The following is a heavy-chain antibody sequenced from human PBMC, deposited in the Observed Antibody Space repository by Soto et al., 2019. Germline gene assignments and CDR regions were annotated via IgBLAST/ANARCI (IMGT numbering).Heavy chain of an antibody. CDR1: GGTFSSYA. V-gene: IGHV1-69*13. Sequence: SVKVSCKASGGTFSSYAISWVRQAPGQGLEWMGGIIPIFGTANYAQKFQGRVTITADESTSTAYMELSSLRSEDTAVYYCAPHHYDSSGYPPHASRIDYWGQGTLVTVSS. J-gene: IGHJ4*02. D-gene: IGHD3-22*01. CDR2: IIPIFGTA. CDR3: APHHYDSSGYPPHASRIDY.